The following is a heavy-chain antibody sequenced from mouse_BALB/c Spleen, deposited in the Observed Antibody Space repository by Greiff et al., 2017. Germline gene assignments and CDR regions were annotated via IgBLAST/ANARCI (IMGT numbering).Heavy chain of an antibody. CDR3: ARDTAFSTVVEAMDY. CDR2: IWAGGST. Sequence: VQRVESGPGLVAPSQSLSITCTVSGFSLTSYGVHWVRQPPGKGLEWLGVIWAGGSTNYNSALMSRLSISKDNSKSQVFLKMNSLQTDDTAMYYCARDTAFSTVVEAMDYWGQGTSVTVSS. J-gene: IGHJ4*01. V-gene: IGHV2-9*02. CDR1: GFSLTSYG. D-gene: IGHD1-1*01.